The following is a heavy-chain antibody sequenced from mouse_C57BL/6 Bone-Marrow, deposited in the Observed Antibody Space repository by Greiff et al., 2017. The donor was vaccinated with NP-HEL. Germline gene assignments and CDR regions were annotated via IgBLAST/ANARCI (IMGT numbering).Heavy chain of an antibody. D-gene: IGHD2-5*01. Sequence: VKLMESGGDLVKPGGSLKLSCAASGFTFSSYGMSWVRQTPDKRLEWVATISSGGSYTYYPDSVKGRFTISRDNAKNTLYLQMSSLKSEDTAMYYCASYSNAWFAYWGQGTLVTVSA. J-gene: IGHJ3*01. CDR1: GFTFSSYG. V-gene: IGHV5-6*02. CDR3: ASYSNAWFAY. CDR2: ISSGGSYT.